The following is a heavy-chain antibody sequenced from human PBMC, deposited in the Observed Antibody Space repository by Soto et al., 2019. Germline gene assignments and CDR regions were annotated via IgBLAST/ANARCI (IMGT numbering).Heavy chain of an antibody. J-gene: IGHJ6*02. CDR2: IIPIFGTA. CDR1: GGTFIRYA. CDR3: EKDQKRYFDGPSDSHYGMDV. D-gene: IGHD3-9*01. Sequence: GASVKVSCKASGGTFIRYAISWVRHATGQGYEWMGGIIPIFGTANYAHKFQGRVTTTADKSTSTAYMELSILRSEDTAMYYSEKDQKRYFDGPSDSHYGMDVWGQGTTVTVSS. V-gene: IGHV1-69*06.